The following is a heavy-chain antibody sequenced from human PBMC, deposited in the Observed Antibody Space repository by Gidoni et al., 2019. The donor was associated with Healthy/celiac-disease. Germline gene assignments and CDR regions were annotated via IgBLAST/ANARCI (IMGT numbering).Heavy chain of an antibody. CDR2: SRSSGTYI. CDR3: ARDLDTVTTTYYYYDGMEV. V-gene: IGHV3-21*01. D-gene: IGHD4-17*01. Sequence: EVQLVESGGGLVKPGGSLRLSCAASGFTFSSYTMNWVRQAPGKGLEWVSSSRSSGTYIYYADSVKGRFTIDRDNAKNSLYLQMNSLRAEDTAVYYCARDLDTVTTTYYYYDGMEVWGQGTTVTVSS. J-gene: IGHJ6*02. CDR1: GFTFSSYT.